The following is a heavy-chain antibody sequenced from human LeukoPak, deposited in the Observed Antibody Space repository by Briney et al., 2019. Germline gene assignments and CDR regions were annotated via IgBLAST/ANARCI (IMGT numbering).Heavy chain of an antibody. V-gene: IGHV3-64*01. D-gene: IGHD1-26*01. CDR3: ATSGSYYVGAFDI. J-gene: IGHJ3*02. CDR1: GSTSSSHT. Sequence: GGALRLSCAASGSTSSSHTMHWVRQAPGKGLECVSAISSNGGSTYYANSVKGRFTISRDNAKNSLYLQMNSLRAEDTAVYYCATSGSYYVGAFDIWGQETMVTVSS. CDR2: ISSNGGST.